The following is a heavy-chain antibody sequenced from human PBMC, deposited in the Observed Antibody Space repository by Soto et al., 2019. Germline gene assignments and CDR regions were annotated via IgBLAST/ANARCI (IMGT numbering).Heavy chain of an antibody. CDR3: ARHPERIAEIGWFDS. CDR2: ISSSSSTI. D-gene: IGHD6-13*01. Sequence: PGGSLRLSCAASGFTFSSYSMNWVRQAPGKGLEWVSYISSSSSTIYYADSVKGRFTISRDNAKNSLYLQMNSLRAEDTAVYYCARHPERIAEIGWFDSWGQGTLVIVSS. V-gene: IGHV3-48*01. J-gene: IGHJ5*01. CDR1: GFTFSSYS.